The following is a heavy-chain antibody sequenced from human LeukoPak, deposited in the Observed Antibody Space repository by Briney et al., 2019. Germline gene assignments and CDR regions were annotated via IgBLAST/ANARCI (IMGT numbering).Heavy chain of an antibody. CDR3: ASGYLDDFWSGHF. Sequence: PGGSLRLSCVASGSTFSTHWMSWVRQVPGKGLEWVANIKEDGSAKYYVDSVKGRFTISRDNAKKSLYLQMNSLRAEDSAVYYCASGYLDDFWSGHFWGQGTQVTVSS. J-gene: IGHJ4*02. D-gene: IGHD3-3*01. V-gene: IGHV3-7*01. CDR2: IKEDGSAK. CDR1: GSTFSTHW.